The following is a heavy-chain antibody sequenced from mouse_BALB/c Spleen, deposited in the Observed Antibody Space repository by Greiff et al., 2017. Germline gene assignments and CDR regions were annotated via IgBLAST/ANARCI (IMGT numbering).Heavy chain of an antibody. J-gene: IGHJ1*01. V-gene: IGHV5-17*02. CDR1: GFTFSSFG. Sequence: EVMLVESGGGLVQPGGSRKLSCAASGFTFSSFGMHWVRQAPEKGLEWVAYISSGSSTIYYADTVKGRFTISRDNPKNTLFLQMTSLRSEDTAMYYCARGIDWYFDVWGAGTTVTVSS. CDR2: ISSGSSTI. CDR3: ARGIDWYFDV.